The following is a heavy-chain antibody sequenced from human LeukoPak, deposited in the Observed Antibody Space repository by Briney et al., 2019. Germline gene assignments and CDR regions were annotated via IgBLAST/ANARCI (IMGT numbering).Heavy chain of an antibody. J-gene: IGHJ3*01. CDR2: ISWDSGSQ. CDR3: IKDMGFDLLKDAFHV. Sequence: GGSLSLSCVGSGFSLDDYAMHWVRQVPGKGLEWVSSISWDSGSQAYADSVRGRFTISRDNAKNSLYLQMNSLGPEDTAFYYCIKDMGFDLLKDAFHVWGQGTLVTVSS. V-gene: IGHV3-9*01. CDR1: GFSLDDYA. D-gene: IGHD3-9*01.